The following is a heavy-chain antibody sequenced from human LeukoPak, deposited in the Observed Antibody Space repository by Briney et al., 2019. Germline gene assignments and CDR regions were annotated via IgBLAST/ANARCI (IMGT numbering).Heavy chain of an antibody. Sequence: GGSLRLSCAASGFTFSSYAMCWVRQAPGKGLEWVSAISDSGGSTYYADSVKGRFSISSDNSKNTLYLQMNSLSAEDTAVYYCATQRHCNGGTCFFFFVYWGQGTLVTVSS. J-gene: IGHJ4*02. D-gene: IGHD2-15*01. CDR2: ISDSGGST. V-gene: IGHV3-23*01. CDR1: GFTFSSYA. CDR3: ATQRHCNGGTCFFFFVY.